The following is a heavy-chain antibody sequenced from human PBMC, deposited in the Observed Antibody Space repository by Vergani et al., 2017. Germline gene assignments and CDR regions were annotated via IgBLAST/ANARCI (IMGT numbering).Heavy chain of an antibody. CDR3: AKVGRSEVAGTFGAFDI. CDR2: LSASDRRT. D-gene: IGHD6-19*01. Sequence: VQLVESGGGIVQPGRSLRLSCAASGFVFNSYGMHWVRQAPGKGLEWVSTLSASDRRTHYADSVKGRFTISRDISKNTLFLHMNSLRPEDTAVYYCAKVGRSEVAGTFGAFDIWGQGTMVTVSS. CDR1: GFVFNSYG. V-gene: IGHV3-23*04. J-gene: IGHJ3*02.